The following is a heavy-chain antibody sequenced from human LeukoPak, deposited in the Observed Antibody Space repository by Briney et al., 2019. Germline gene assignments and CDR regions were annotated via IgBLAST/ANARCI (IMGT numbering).Heavy chain of an antibody. D-gene: IGHD2-2*01. CDR1: GFTFSSYG. J-gene: IGHJ4*02. CDR2: IWSYGNTK. Sequence: PGGSLRLSCVASGFTFSSYGMHWVRQSPGKGLEWLAIIWSYGNTKYYVGCVKSLFTISRESSKSTLYLQIHSLMSEDRVVFYCARDAATSVGMPYSWGERTVGTVSS. CDR3: ARDAATSVGMPYS. V-gene: IGHV3-33*01.